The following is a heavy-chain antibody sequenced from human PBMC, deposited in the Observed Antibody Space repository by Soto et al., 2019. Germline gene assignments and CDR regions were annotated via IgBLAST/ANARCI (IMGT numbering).Heavy chain of an antibody. CDR1: GYTFTSHG. J-gene: IGHJ4*02. CDR3: ARALAARSSLGYDY. V-gene: IGHV1-18*01. Sequence: ASVKVSCKASGYTFTSHGISWVRQAPGQGLEWMGWISAYNGNSNYAQKLQGRVTMTTDTSTSTAYMELRSLRSDDTAVYYCARALAARSSLGYDYWGQGTLVTV. D-gene: IGHD6-6*01. CDR2: ISAYNGNS.